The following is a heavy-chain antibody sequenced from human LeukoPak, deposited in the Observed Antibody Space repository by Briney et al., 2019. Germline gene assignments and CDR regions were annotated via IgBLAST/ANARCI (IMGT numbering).Heavy chain of an antibody. D-gene: IGHD2-8*01. J-gene: IGHJ4*02. Sequence: VGSLRLSCTTSGFPFRDFSMTWVRQAPGQGLEWISTTDSGGTSTYYAESVKGRFTISRDNSKDALYLQMSSLRVEDTAIYYCAKQSYARSLGEGGPGTLVTVSS. V-gene: IGHV3-23*01. CDR2: TDSGGTST. CDR3: AKQSYARSLGE. CDR1: GFPFRDFS.